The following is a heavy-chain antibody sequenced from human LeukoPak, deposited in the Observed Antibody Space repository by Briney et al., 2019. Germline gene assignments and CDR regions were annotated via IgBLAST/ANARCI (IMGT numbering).Heavy chain of an antibody. CDR1: GYTFTSYS. Sequence: ASVKVSCKASGYTFTSYSISWVRQAPGQGLEWMGWINPNSGGTNYAQKFQGRVTMTRATSISTAYMDLSRLTSDDTAVYYCARVQSLRVVRCFDPWGQGTLVTVSS. D-gene: IGHD4-17*01. J-gene: IGHJ5*02. V-gene: IGHV1-2*02. CDR2: INPNSGGT. CDR3: ARVQSLRVVRCFDP.